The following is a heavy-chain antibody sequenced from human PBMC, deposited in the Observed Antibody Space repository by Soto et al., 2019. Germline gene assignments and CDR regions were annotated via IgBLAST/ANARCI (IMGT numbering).Heavy chain of an antibody. Sequence: GGSLRLSCAASGFTFDDYAIHWVRQAPGKGLEWVSGISWNSGSIGYADSVKGRFTISRDNAKNSLYLQMNSLRAEDTALYYCAKELNYYDSSGYYHIPFDYWGQGTLVTVSS. CDR2: ISWNSGSI. CDR3: AKELNYYDSSGYYHIPFDY. V-gene: IGHV3-9*01. D-gene: IGHD3-22*01. CDR1: GFTFDDYA. J-gene: IGHJ4*02.